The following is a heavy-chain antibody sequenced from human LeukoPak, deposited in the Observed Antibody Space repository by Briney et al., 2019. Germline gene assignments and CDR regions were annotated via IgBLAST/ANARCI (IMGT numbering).Heavy chain of an antibody. CDR1: GFTFSSYA. Sequence: PGGSLRLSCAASGFTFSSYAMHWVRQAPGKGLEWVAVISYDGSNKYYADSVKGRFTISRDNSKNTPYLQMNSLRAEDTAVYYCARDLPPAPWNGMDVWGQGTTVTVSS. D-gene: IGHD2-2*01. CDR2: ISYDGSNK. J-gene: IGHJ6*02. V-gene: IGHV3-30-3*01. CDR3: ARDLPPAPWNGMDV.